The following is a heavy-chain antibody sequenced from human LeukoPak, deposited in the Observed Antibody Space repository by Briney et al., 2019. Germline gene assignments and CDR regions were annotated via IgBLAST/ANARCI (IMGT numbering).Heavy chain of an antibody. CDR3: ARDLGNTSRFLWGNYFDH. CDR2: INPSTGGT. V-gene: IGHV1-46*01. CDR1: GYTFPNYY. J-gene: IGHJ4*02. Sequence: ASVKVSCKASGYTFPNYYIHWVRQAPGQGLEWMAIINPSTGGTHYAQRFQGRVTVTRDTSTSTVYMELSSLRSEDTAVYYCARDLGNTSRFLWGNYFDHWGQGTLVTVSS. D-gene: IGHD2-2*01.